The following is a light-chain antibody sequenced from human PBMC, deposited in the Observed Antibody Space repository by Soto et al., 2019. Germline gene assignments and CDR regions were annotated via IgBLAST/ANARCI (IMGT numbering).Light chain of an antibody. CDR3: QHYNSYSEA. V-gene: IGKV1-5*03. CDR1: QTISSW. CDR2: KAS. J-gene: IGKJ1*01. Sequence: TQMTQSPSSLSASVGDRVTITCRASQTISSWLAWYQQKPGKAPKLLIYKASTLKSGVPSRFSGSGSGTEFTLTISSLQPDDFATYHCQHYNSYSEAFGQGTKVDIK.